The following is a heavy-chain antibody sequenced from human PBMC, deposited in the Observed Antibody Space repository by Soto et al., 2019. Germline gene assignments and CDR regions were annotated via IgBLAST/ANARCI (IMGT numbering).Heavy chain of an antibody. CDR2: IIPIFGTA. D-gene: IGHD3-22*01. J-gene: IGHJ5*02. CDR3: ARDYYDSSGYDL. Sequence: SVKVSCKASGGTFSSYAISWVRQAPGQGLEWMGGIIPIFGTANYAQKFQGRVTITADESTSTAYMELSSLRPEDTAVYYCARDYYDSSGYDLWGQGTLVTVSS. CDR1: GGTFSSYA. V-gene: IGHV1-69*13.